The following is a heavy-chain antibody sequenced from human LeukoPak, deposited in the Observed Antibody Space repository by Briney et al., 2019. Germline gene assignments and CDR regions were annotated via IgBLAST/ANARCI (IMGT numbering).Heavy chain of an antibody. J-gene: IGHJ4*02. V-gene: IGHV3-66*01. CDR1: GFTVSSNY. Sequence: GGSLRLSCAASGFTVSSNYMSWVRQAPGKGLEWVSVIYSGGSTYYADSVKGRFTISRDNSKNTLYLQMNSLRAEDTAVYYCAKAPQLWLPAHFDYWGQGTLVTVSS. D-gene: IGHD5-18*01. CDR3: AKAPQLWLPAHFDY. CDR2: IYSGGST.